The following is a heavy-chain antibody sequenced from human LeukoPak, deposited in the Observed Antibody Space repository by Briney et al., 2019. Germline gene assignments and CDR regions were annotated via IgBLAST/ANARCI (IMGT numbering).Heavy chain of an antibody. Sequence: SETLSLTCAVSGYSISSGYYWGWIRQPPGKGLGGIWRIYHSGSTYHNPPLKSRVTISVDTSKNKFSLKLRSVTAAHTAVYYCARHGLWFGELSGQASKYNWFDPWGKGTLVTVSS. CDR2: IYHSGST. CDR1: GYSISSGYY. J-gene: IGHJ5*02. CDR3: ARHGLWFGELSGQASKYNWFDP. V-gene: IGHV4-38-2*01. D-gene: IGHD3-10*01.